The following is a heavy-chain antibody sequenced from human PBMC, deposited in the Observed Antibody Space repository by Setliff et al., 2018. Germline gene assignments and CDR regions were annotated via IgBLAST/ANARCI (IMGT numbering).Heavy chain of an antibody. CDR2: IYYSGST. CDR1: GGSISSSSYY. CDR3: ARHRSGWYGYYYYGMDV. D-gene: IGHD6-19*01. Sequence: PSETLSLTCTVSGGSISSSSYYWGWNRQPPGKGLEWIGSIYYSGSTYYNPSLKSRVTISVDTSKNQFSLKLSSVTAADTAVYYCARHRSGWYGYYYYGMDVWGQGTTVTVSS. V-gene: IGHV4-39*01. J-gene: IGHJ6*02.